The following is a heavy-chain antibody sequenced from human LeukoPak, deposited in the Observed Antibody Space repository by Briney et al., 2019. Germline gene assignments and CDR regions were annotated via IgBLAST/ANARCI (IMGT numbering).Heavy chain of an antibody. Sequence: GASVKVSCKASGYTFTSYGISWVRRAPGQGLEWMGWISAYNGNTNYAQKLQGRVTMTTDTSTSTAYMELRSLRSDDTAVYYCARDRAAYYDILTGINWFDPWGQGTLVTVSS. D-gene: IGHD3-9*01. J-gene: IGHJ5*02. CDR3: ARDRAAYYDILTGINWFDP. V-gene: IGHV1-18*04. CDR1: GYTFTSYG. CDR2: ISAYNGNT.